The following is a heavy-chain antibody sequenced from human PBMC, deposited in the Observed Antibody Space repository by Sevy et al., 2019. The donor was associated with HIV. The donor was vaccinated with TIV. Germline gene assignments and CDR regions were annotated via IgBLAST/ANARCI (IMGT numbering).Heavy chain of an antibody. CDR1: GFTFSSYA. J-gene: IGHJ3*02. CDR2: ISGSGGST. Sequence: GGSLRLSCAASGFTFSSYALNWVRQAPGKGLEWVSTISGSGGSTYYAASVKGRFTISRDNSKNTLYLQMDSLRAEDTAVYYCAKDRYHTSGYCPEGAFDIWGQGTMVTVSS. D-gene: IGHD3-22*01. CDR3: AKDRYHTSGYCPEGAFDI. V-gene: IGHV3-23*01.